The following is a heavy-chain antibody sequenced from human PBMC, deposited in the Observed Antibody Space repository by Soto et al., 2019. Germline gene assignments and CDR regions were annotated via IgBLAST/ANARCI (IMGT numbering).Heavy chain of an antibody. J-gene: IGHJ6*02. V-gene: IGHV2-5*02. CDR1: GFSLSTSGVG. Sequence: QITLKESGPTLVKPTQTLTLTCTFSGFSLSTSGVGVGWIRQPPGKALEWLALIYWDDDKRYSPSLKSRLTTXKXTXXNQVVLTMTNMAPVDTATYYCAHSVLEGHYYGMDVWGQGTTVTVSS. CDR2: IYWDDDK. CDR3: AHSVLEGHYYGMDV. D-gene: IGHD3-3*02.